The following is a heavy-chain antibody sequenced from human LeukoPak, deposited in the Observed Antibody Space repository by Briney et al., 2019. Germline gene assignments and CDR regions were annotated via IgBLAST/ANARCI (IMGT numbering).Heavy chain of an antibody. CDR1: GLTFSSYG. Sequence: GGSLRLSCAASGLTFSSYGMHWVRQAPGKGLEWVAVISYDGSNKYYADSVKGRFTISRDNSKNTLYLQMNSLRAEDTAVYYCAKDTRKPAAMFDYWGQGTLVTVSS. J-gene: IGHJ4*02. D-gene: IGHD2-2*01. V-gene: IGHV3-30*18. CDR3: AKDTRKPAAMFDY. CDR2: ISYDGSNK.